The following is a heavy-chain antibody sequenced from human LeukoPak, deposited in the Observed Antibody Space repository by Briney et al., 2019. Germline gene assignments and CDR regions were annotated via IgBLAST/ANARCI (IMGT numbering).Heavy chain of an antibody. Sequence: PSETLSLTCAVYGGSFSGYYWSWIRQPPGKGLEWIGEINHSGSTNYNPSLKSRVTISVDTSKNQFSLKLSSVTAADTAVYYCATVIRGYYYYMDVWGKGTTVTVSS. CDR1: GGSFSGYY. D-gene: IGHD2/OR15-2a*01. CDR2: INHSGST. J-gene: IGHJ6*03. CDR3: ATVIRGYYYYMDV. V-gene: IGHV4-34*01.